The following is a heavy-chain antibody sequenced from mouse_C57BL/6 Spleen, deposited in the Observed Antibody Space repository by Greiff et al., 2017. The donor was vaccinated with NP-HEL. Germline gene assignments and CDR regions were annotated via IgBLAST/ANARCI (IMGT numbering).Heavy chain of an antibody. D-gene: IGHD1-1*01. Sequence: VQRVESDAELVKPGASVKISCKVSGYTFTDHTIHWMKQRPEQGLEWIGYIYPRDGSTKYNEKFKGKATLTADKSSSTAYMQLNSLTSEDSAVYFCARPHYGTPYYYAMDYWGQGTSVTVSS. CDR1: GYTFTDHT. V-gene: IGHV1-78*01. CDR3: ARPHYGTPYYYAMDY. J-gene: IGHJ4*01. CDR2: IYPRDGST.